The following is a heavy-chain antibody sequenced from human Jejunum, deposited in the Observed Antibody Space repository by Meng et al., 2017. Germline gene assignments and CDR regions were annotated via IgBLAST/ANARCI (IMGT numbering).Heavy chain of an antibody. Sequence: QVTLQESGPGRVRPSETLSLTCTVSGGFASSGSYYWTWVRQSPGKGLEWIGYNFDNGRTNYNPSLKSRVTMSVDTSRNQFSLKLSSVTAADTAVYYCARDNWGSIDYWGQGVLVTVSS. J-gene: IGHJ4*02. CDR1: GGFASSGSYY. D-gene: IGHD7-27*01. CDR2: NFDNGRT. V-gene: IGHV4-61*01. CDR3: ARDNWGSIDY.